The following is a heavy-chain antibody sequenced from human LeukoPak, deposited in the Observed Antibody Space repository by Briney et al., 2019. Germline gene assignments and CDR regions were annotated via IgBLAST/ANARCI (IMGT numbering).Heavy chain of an antibody. CDR2: INSDGSST. D-gene: IGHD3-22*01. Sequence: GGSLRLSCAAAGFTVSSYWVHWVRHAPGKGLVWVSRINSDGSSTSYADSVKGRFTTSRDNAKNTLYLQMNSLRAEDTAVYYCAARSSGRDYWGQGTLVTVSS. J-gene: IGHJ4*02. V-gene: IGHV3-74*01. CDR3: AARSSGRDY. CDR1: GFTVSSYW.